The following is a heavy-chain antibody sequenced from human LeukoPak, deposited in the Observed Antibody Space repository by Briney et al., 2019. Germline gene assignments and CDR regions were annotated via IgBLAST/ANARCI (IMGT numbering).Heavy chain of an antibody. CDR3: ARGTGDAGYSSSWYFY. J-gene: IGHJ4*02. D-gene: IGHD6-13*01. CDR1: GFTFDDYA. Sequence: GGSLRLSCAASGFTFDDYAMHWVRQAPGKGLEWVSGISWNSGSIGYADSVKGRFTISRDNAKNSLYLQMNSLRAEDTALYYCARGTGDAGYSSSWYFYWGQGTLVTVSS. V-gene: IGHV3-9*01. CDR2: ISWNSGSI.